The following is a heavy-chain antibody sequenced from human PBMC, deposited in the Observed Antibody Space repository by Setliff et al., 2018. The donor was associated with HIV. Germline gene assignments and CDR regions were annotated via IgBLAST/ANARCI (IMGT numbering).Heavy chain of an antibody. CDR2: IRYDGSNK. D-gene: IGHD2-2*01. CDR1: GFTFSSYG. CDR3: AKSCDVPSKPGPYYYSMDV. J-gene: IGHJ6*03. V-gene: IGHV3-30*02. Sequence: GGSLRLSCAASGFTFSSYGMHWVRQAPGKGLEWVAFIRYDGSNKYYADSVKGRFTISRDNSKNTLYLQMNSLRVDDTAVYYCAKSCDVPSKPGPYYYSMDVWGKGTTVTVSS.